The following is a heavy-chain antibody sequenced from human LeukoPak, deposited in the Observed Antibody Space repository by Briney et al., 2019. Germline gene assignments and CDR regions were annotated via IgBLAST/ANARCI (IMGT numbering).Heavy chain of an antibody. CDR2: IYYSGST. D-gene: IGHD3-22*01. Sequence: SETLSLTCTVSVGSISSGGYYWSWIRQHPGKGLEWIGYIYYSGSTYYNPSLKSRVTISVDTSKNQFSLKLSSVTAADTAVYYCARDGGYDSSGYYYFAYWGQGTLVTVSS. CDR3: ARDGGYDSSGYYYFAY. V-gene: IGHV4-31*03. CDR1: VGSISSGGYY. J-gene: IGHJ4*02.